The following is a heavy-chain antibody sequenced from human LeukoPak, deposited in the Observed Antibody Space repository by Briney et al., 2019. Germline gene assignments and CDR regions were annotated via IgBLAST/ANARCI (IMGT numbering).Heavy chain of an antibody. CDR3: ARDGSSGWYGAFDI. J-gene: IGHJ3*02. CDR1: GFTFSSYS. D-gene: IGHD6-19*01. V-gene: IGHV3-21*01. CDR2: ISSSSSYI. Sequence: GGSLRLSCAASGFTFSSYSMNWVRQAPGKGLEWVSSISSSSSYIYYADSVKGRFTISRDNAKNSLYLQMNSLRAEDTAVYYCARDGSSGWYGAFDIWGQGTMVTVSS.